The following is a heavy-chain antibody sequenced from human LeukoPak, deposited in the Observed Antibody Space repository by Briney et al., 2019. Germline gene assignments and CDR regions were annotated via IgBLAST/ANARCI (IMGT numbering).Heavy chain of an antibody. J-gene: IGHJ5*02. CDR1: GFTFSSYG. Sequence: GGSLRLSCAASGFTFSSYGMHWVRQAPGKGLEWVAFIRYDGSNKYYADSVKGRFTISRDNSKNTLYLQMNSLRAEDTAVYYCATRDPLYCSSTSCSAPWGQGTLVTVSS. CDR2: IRYDGSNK. V-gene: IGHV3-30*02. CDR3: ATRDPLYCSSTSCSAP. D-gene: IGHD2-2*01.